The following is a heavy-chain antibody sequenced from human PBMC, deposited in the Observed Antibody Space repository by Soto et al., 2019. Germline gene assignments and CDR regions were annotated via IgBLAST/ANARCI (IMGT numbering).Heavy chain of an antibody. D-gene: IGHD5-12*01. J-gene: IGHJ3*02. Sequence: SETLSLTXTVSGGSVSSGAYYWTWIRQRPGKGLEWIGYIYYSGSTYYSPSLKSRLSISLDTSKNQFSLRLSSVTAADTAMYYCARARLRAVYAFDIWGQGTMVTVSS. V-gene: IGHV4-31*02. CDR1: GGSVSSGAYY. CDR3: ARARLRAVYAFDI. CDR2: IYYSGST.